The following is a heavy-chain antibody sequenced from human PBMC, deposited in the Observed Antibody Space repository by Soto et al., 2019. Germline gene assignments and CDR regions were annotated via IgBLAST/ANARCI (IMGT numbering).Heavy chain of an antibody. V-gene: IGHV1-18*01. CDR3: ARGGFAYGYLDF. CDR2: ISTYNVDT. J-gene: IGHJ4*02. CDR1: GYTFTSYG. D-gene: IGHD5-18*01. Sequence: QVHLVQSGAEVKKPGASLKVSCKSSGYTFTSYGIVWVRQAPGQGLEWMGWISTYNVDTKYAQKFKGRVTMSTDTSTTTAYMELTSLTSDDTAIYYCARGGFAYGYLDFWGQGTLATVSS.